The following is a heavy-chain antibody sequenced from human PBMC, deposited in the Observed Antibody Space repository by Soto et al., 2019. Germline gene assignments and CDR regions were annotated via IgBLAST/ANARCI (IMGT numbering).Heavy chain of an antibody. CDR3: ARRYGYAFDI. J-gene: IGHJ3*02. Sequence: SETLSRACIVSGGSISSYYWSWIRQPPGKGLEWIGYIYYSGSTNDNPSLKSRVTISVDTSKNQFSLKLSSVTAADTAVYYCARRYGYAFDIWGQGTMVTVSS. CDR2: IYYSGST. V-gene: IGHV4-59*01. D-gene: IGHD4-17*01. CDR1: GGSISSYY.